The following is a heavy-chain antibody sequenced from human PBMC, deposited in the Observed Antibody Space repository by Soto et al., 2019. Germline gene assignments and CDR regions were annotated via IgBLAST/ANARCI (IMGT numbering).Heavy chain of an antibody. CDR2: ICRGGIT. CDR1: GYSISSGLY. V-gene: IGHV4-38-2*01. D-gene: IGHD1-1*01. J-gene: IGHJ5*02. CDR3: AIGNPDWFDP. Sequence: PSETLSLTCAVSGYSISSGLYWGWIRQPPGKGLEWIGTICRGGITYYNPSLKSRVTISIDTSKNHFSLRLSSVTATDTAVYFCAIGNPDWFDPWGQGTLVTVSS.